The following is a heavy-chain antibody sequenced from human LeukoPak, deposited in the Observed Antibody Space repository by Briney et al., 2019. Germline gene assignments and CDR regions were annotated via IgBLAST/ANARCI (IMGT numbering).Heavy chain of an antibody. D-gene: IGHD5-24*01. CDR2: FDPEDGET. Sequence: WASVKVSCKVSGYTLTELSMHWVRQAPGKGLEWMGGFDPEDGETIYAQKFQGRVTMTEDTSTDTAYMELSSLRSEDTAVYYCATSYGYNYDYYYGMDVWGQGTTVTVSS. V-gene: IGHV1-24*01. J-gene: IGHJ6*02. CDR3: ATSYGYNYDYYYGMDV. CDR1: GYTLTELS.